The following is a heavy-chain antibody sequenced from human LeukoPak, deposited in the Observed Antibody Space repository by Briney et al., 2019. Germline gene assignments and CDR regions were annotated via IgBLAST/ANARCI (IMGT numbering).Heavy chain of an antibody. Sequence: SETLSLTCTVSGGSISSYYWSWIRQPPGKGLEWIGYIYYSGSTNYNPSLKSRVTISVDTSKNQFSLKLSSVTAADTAVYYCARFVPSYCGGDCRNYYFDYWGQGTLVTVSS. J-gene: IGHJ4*02. CDR1: GGSISSYY. V-gene: IGHV4-59*01. CDR3: ARFVPSYCGGDCRNYYFDY. CDR2: IYYSGST. D-gene: IGHD2-21*02.